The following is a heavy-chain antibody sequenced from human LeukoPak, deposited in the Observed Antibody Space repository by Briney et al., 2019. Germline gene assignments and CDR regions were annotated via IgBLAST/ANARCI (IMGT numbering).Heavy chain of an antibody. CDR1: GGSISSSSYY. V-gene: IGHV4-39*01. CDR2: IYYSGST. CDR3: ASPLGYCSGGSCYHDAFDI. J-gene: IGHJ3*02. D-gene: IGHD2-15*01. Sequence: SETLSLTCTVSGGSISSSSYYWGWIRQPPGKGLEWIGSIYYSGSTYYNPSLKSRVTISVDTSKNQFSLKLSSVTAADTAVYYCASPLGYCSGGSCYHDAFDIWGQGTMVTVSS.